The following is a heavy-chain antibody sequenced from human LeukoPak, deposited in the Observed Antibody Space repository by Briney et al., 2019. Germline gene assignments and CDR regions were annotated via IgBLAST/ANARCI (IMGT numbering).Heavy chain of an antibody. CDR3: AKDRVYYYDSSGFDY. J-gene: IGHJ4*02. V-gene: IGHV3-20*04. CDR1: GFTFDDYG. Sequence: PGGSLRLSCAASGFTFDDYGMSWVRQAPGKGLEWVSGINWNGGNTGYADSVKGRFTISRDNSKNTLYLQMNSLRAEDTAVYYCAKDRVYYYDSSGFDYWGQGTLVTVSS. CDR2: INWNGGNT. D-gene: IGHD3-22*01.